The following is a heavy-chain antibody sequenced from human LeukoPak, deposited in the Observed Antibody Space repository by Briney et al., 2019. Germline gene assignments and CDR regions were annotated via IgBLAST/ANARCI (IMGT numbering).Heavy chain of an antibody. J-gene: IGHJ4*02. Sequence: ASVKVSCKASGYTFTSYDISWVRQAPGQGLEWMGWISAYNGNTNYAQKLQGRVTMTTDTSTSTAYMELRSLRSDDTAVYYCARERGLYYYDSSGYYYYFDYWGQGTLVTVSS. D-gene: IGHD3-22*01. V-gene: IGHV1-18*01. CDR3: ARERGLYYYDSSGYYYYFDY. CDR2: ISAYNGNT. CDR1: GYTFTSYD.